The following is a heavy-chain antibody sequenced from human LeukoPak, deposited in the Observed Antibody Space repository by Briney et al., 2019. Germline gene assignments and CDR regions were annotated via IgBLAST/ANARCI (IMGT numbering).Heavy chain of an antibody. CDR1: GFTLSRYW. D-gene: IGHD3-10*02. J-gene: IGHJ6*03. Sequence: GGSLRLSCAASGFTLSRYWMHWVRQAPGKGLVWVSRINSDGSSTNYADSVKSRFTISRDNAKNTLYLQMNSLRAEDTAVYYCAREIGVSEELSSVYYYYMDVWGKGTTVTVSS. CDR2: INSDGSST. CDR3: AREIGVSEELSSVYYYYMDV. V-gene: IGHV3-74*01.